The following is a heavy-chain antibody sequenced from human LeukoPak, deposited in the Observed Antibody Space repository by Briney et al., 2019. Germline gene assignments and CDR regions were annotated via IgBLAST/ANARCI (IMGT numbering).Heavy chain of an antibody. V-gene: IGHV4-59*08. D-gene: IGHD6-19*01. CDR3: ARQGAGGRAFDI. J-gene: IGHJ3*02. Sequence: SEALSLTCTVSGGSIGSDYWTWIRQPPGKGLEYIGYIYYTGGTNYNPSLKSRVTISVDTSKNQFSLKLSSVTAADTAVYYCARQGAGGRAFDIWGQGTMVTVSS. CDR2: IYYTGGT. CDR1: GGSIGSDY.